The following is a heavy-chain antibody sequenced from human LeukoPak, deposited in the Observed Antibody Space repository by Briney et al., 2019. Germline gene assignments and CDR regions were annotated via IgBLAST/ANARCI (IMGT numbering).Heavy chain of an antibody. CDR1: GGSISSYY. CDR3: ARGTLLGYSSGFDP. Sequence: SETLSLTCTVSGGSISSYYWSWIRQPPGKGLEWIGYIYYSGSTNYNPSLKSRVTISVDTSKNQFSLKLSSVTAADTAVYYCARGTLLGYSSGFDPWGQGTLVTVSS. D-gene: IGHD6-19*01. CDR2: IYYSGST. V-gene: IGHV4-59*01. J-gene: IGHJ5*02.